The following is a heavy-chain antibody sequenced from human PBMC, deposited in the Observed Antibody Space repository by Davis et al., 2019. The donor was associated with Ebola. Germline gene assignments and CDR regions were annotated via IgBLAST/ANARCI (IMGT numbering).Heavy chain of an antibody. CDR3: ARGSWGLDY. CDR2: MNPNSGNT. Sequence: ASVKVSCKASGYTFTSYDINWVRQATGQGLEWMGWMNPNSGNTNYAQKLQGRVTMTTDTSTSTAYMELRSLRSDDTAVYYCARGSWGLDYWGQGALVTVSS. D-gene: IGHD3-16*01. J-gene: IGHJ4*02. V-gene: IGHV1-8*01. CDR1: GYTFTSYD.